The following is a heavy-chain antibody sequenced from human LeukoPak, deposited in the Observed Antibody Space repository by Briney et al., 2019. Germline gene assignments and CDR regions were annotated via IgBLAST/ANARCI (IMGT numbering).Heavy chain of an antibody. Sequence: GXXIXXXXYYWXXXXXPXXXVLEWIGYIYYSGSTYYNPSLKSRVTISVDTSKNQFSLKLSSVTAADTAVYYCASGYDNFDYWGQGTLVTVSS. D-gene: IGHD5-12*01. CDR2: IYYSGST. CDR1: GXXIXXXXYY. CDR3: ASGYDNFDY. V-gene: IGHV4-30-4*01. J-gene: IGHJ4*02.